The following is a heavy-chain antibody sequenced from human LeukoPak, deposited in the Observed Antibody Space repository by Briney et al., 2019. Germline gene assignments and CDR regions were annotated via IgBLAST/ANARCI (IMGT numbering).Heavy chain of an antibody. J-gene: IGHJ6*03. CDR3: ARLNGIAARIYYYMDV. D-gene: IGHD6-6*01. CDR2: VYTSGST. Sequence: SETLALTCTVSGGSISSYYWSWLRQPPGKGLEWIGYVYTSGSTNYNPSLKSRVTISVDTSKNQFYLKRSSVTAADTAVYYCARLNGIAARIYYYMDVWGKGTTVTVSS. CDR1: GGSISSYY. V-gene: IGHV4-4*09.